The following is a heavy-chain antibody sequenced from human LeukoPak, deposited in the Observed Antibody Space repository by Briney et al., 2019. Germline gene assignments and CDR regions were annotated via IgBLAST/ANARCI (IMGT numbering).Heavy chain of an antibody. CDR1: GGSISSGDYY. J-gene: IGHJ5*02. D-gene: IGHD3-10*01. Sequence: SQTLSLTCTVSGGSISSGDYYWSWIRQPPGKGLEWIGYIYYSGSTYYNPSLKSRVTISVDTSKNQFSLKLSSVTAADTAVYYCARDDGMLRGVSGWFDPWGRGTLVTVSS. CDR2: IYYSGST. V-gene: IGHV4-30-4*01. CDR3: ARDDGMLRGVSGWFDP.